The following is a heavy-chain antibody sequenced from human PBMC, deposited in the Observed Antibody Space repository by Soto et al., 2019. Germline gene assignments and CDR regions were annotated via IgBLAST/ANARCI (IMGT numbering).Heavy chain of an antibody. V-gene: IGHV3-11*01. J-gene: IGHJ3*02. CDR1: GFTFSDYY. Sequence: GGSLRLSCAASGFTFSDYYMSWIRQAPGKGLEWVSYISSSGSTIYYADSVKGRFTISRDNAKNSLYLQMNSLRAEDTAVYYCAREQPLLGYCSSTSCHVDAFDIWGQGTMVTVSS. CDR3: AREQPLLGYCSSTSCHVDAFDI. D-gene: IGHD2-2*01. CDR2: ISSSGSTI.